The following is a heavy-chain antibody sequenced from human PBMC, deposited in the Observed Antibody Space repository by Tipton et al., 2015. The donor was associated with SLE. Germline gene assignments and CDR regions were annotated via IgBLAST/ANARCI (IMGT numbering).Heavy chain of an antibody. CDR2: INHSGST. CDR1: GGSFSNYY. Sequence: GLVKPSETLSLTCAVYGGSFSNYYWSWIRQPPGKGLEWIGEINHSGSTNYNPSLKSRVTISVDTSKNQFSLKLSSVTAADTAVYYCARFCSVVTNGPCMDVWGQGTTVTVSS. D-gene: IGHD2-8*01. J-gene: IGHJ6*02. V-gene: IGHV4-34*01. CDR3: ARFCSVVTNGPCMDV.